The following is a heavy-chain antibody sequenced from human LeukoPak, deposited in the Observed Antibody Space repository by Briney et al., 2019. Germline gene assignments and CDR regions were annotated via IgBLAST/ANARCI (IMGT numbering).Heavy chain of an antibody. CDR3: AIRRDCSSTTCLHYFDY. CDR1: GFTFSSYA. Sequence: PGGSLRLSCAASGFTFSSYAMSWVRQAPGKGLEWVSAISGNGGSTYYADSVKARFTISRDNSKNTLYLQMNSLRAEDTAVYYCAIRRDCSSTTCLHYFDYWGQGTLVTASS. CDR2: ISGNGGST. D-gene: IGHD2-2*01. V-gene: IGHV3-23*01. J-gene: IGHJ4*02.